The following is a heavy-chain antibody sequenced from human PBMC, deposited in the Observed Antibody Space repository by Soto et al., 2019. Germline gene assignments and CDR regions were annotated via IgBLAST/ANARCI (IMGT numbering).Heavy chain of an antibody. J-gene: IGHJ6*02. V-gene: IGHV4-34*01. CDR1: RGSFNSYS. Sequence: SETLSLTCAVHRGSFNSYSWTWIRQPPGKGLEWTGEIDHSGSTTYNPSLKSRIIMSVDTSKNQFSLNVSSMPAADTAVYYCARGLRYSGMDVWGQGTTVTVSS. CDR3: ARGLRYSGMDV. CDR2: IDHSGST.